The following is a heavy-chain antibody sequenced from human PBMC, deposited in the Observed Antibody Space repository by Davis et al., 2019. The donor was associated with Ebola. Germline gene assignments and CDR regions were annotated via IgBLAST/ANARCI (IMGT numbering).Heavy chain of an antibody. CDR2: INPNSGGT. J-gene: IGHJ4*02. Sequence: ASVKVSCKASGYTFTGYYMHWARQAPGQGLEWMGWINPNSGGTNYAQKFQGRVTMTRDTSISTAYMELSRLRSDDTAVYYCARSSTAMVIWGRWGQGTLVTVSS. D-gene: IGHD5-18*01. V-gene: IGHV1-2*02. CDR1: GYTFTGYY. CDR3: ARSSTAMVIWGR.